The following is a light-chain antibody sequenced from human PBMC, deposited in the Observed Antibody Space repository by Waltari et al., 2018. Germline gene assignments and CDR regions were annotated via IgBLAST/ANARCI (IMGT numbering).Light chain of an antibody. V-gene: IGLV3-21*04. J-gene: IGLJ2*01. CDR2: YDS. Sequence: SYVVTQPLAVSVAPGKTANITCWGDKTGDKSDHWYQKKPGQAPVLVMHYDSERPSGIPERISGSNSGDTASLTISRAEAGDEADYYCQVWDSASDHVVFGGGTKLTVL. CDR1: KTGDKS. CDR3: QVWDSASDHVV.